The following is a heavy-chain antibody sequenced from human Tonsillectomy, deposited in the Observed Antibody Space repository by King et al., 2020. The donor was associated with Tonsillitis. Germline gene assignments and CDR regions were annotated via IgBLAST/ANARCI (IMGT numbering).Heavy chain of an antibody. V-gene: IGHV3-15*01. CDR1: GFTFSNAW. CDR2: IKSKTDGGTT. D-gene: IGHD1-26*01. CDR3: TTESPGWESPDY. Sequence: VQLVESGGGLVKPGGSLRLSCAASGFTFSNAWMSWVRQAPGKGLEWVGRIKSKTDGGTTDYAAPVKGRFTISRDDSKNTLYLQMNSLKTEDTAVYYCTTESPGWESPDYWGQGTLVTVSS. J-gene: IGHJ4*02.